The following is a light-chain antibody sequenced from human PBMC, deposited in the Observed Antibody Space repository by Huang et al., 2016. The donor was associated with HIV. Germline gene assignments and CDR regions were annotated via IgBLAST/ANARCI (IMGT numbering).Light chain of an antibody. CDR1: QSVSSS. CDR2: DAS. J-gene: IGKJ2*01. CDR3: QHRGNWPYT. V-gene: IGKV3-11*01. Sequence: EIVLTQSPATLSLSPGERAPISCRASQSVSSSLAWYQQKPGQPPTLLIYDASNRATGIPARFSGSGSGTDFTLTVSSLEPEDFAIYYCQHRGNWPYTFGQGTKLEIK.